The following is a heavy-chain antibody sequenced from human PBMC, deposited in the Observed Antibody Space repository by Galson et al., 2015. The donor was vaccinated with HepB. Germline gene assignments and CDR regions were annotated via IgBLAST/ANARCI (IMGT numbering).Heavy chain of an antibody. CDR2: ISATVGNT. V-gene: IGHV3-23*01. CDR3: VKRGAAARPFDN. CDR1: GFTFSNYA. Sequence: SLRLSCAASGFTFSNYAMNWVRQAPGKGLEWVSGISATVGNTYYTDSVKGRFTISRDNSKNTVYLQMNSLRAEDTAIYYCVKRGAAARPFDNWGQGTLVTASS. D-gene: IGHD6-13*01. J-gene: IGHJ4*02.